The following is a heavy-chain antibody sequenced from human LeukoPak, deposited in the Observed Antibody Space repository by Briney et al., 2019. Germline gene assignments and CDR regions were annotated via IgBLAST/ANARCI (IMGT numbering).Heavy chain of an antibody. Sequence: SVKVSCTASGGTFSSYAISWVRQAPGQGLEWMGGIIPIFGTANYAQKFQGRVTITADESTSTAYMELSSLRSEDTAVYYCASIPXGSGSSPFDYWGQGTLVTVSS. CDR2: IIPIFGTA. D-gene: IGHD3-10*01. CDR1: GGTFSSYA. CDR3: ASIPXGSGSSPFDY. V-gene: IGHV1-69*13. J-gene: IGHJ4*02.